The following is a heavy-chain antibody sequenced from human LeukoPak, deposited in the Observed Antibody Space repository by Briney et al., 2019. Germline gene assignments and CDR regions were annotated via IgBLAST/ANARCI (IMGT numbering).Heavy chain of an antibody. V-gene: IGHV3-30*02. CDR2: IRYDGSNK. D-gene: IGHD3-22*01. J-gene: IGHJ4*02. Sequence: PGGSLRLSCAASGFTFSSYGMHWVRQAPGKGLEWVLFIRYDGSNKYYADSVKGRFTISRDNAKNSLYLQMNSLRAEDTAVYYCARDLDSSGYFAAGYWGQGTLVTVSS. CDR1: GFTFSSYG. CDR3: ARDLDSSGYFAAGY.